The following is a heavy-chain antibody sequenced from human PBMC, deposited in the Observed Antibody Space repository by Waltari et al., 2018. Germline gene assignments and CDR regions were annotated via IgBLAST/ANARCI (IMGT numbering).Heavy chain of an antibody. CDR3: ARAVGYSYGSDAFDI. CDR1: GYTFTTYA. V-gene: IGHV1-3*01. D-gene: IGHD5-18*01. J-gene: IGHJ3*02. Sequence: QLQLVQSGAEVNKPGASVKVSCKASGYTFTTYAMHWVRQAPGPRLEWMGWINAGNVNTKDSQKFQGRVTITRDTSASTAYMELSSLRSEDTAVYYCARAVGYSYGSDAFDIWGQGTMVTVSS. CDR2: INAGNVNT.